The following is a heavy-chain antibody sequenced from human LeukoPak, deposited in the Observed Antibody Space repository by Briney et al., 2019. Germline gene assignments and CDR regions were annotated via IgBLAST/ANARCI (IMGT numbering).Heavy chain of an antibody. V-gene: IGHV4-34*01. J-gene: IGHJ5*02. D-gene: IGHD4-17*01. CDR3: ARRPKTTVTTSNWFDP. CDR2: INHSGST. CDR1: GGFFSGYY. Sequence: SETLSLTCAVYGGFFSGYYWSWIRQPPGKGLEWIGEINHSGSTNYNPSLKSRVTISVDTSKNQFSLKLSSVTAADTAVYYCARRPKTTVTTSNWFDPWGQGTLVTVSS.